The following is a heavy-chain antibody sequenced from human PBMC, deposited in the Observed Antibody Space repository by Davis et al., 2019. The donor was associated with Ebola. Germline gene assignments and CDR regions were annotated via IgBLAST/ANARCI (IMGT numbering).Heavy chain of an antibody. CDR1: GFTFPTNR. J-gene: IGHJ3*02. V-gene: IGHV3-21*01. D-gene: IGHD2-15*01. CDR2: FSRSTDDI. Sequence: GGSLRLSCAASGFTFPTNRVHWVRQAPGKGLEWVSSFSRSTDDIYYADSVKGRFTVSRDNAKNSVYLQMSTLRAEDTAVYYCATLSGPFDIWGQGTMVIVSS. CDR3: ATLSGPFDI.